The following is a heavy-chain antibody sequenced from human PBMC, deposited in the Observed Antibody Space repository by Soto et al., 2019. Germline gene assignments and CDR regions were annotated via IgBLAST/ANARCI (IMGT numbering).Heavy chain of an antibody. CDR2: ISGSGGST. CDR1: GFTFSSYA. J-gene: IGHJ4*02. V-gene: IGHV3-23*01. CDR3: AKEGVDCSGGSCYSDY. D-gene: IGHD2-15*01. Sequence: GGSLRLSCAASGFTFSSYAMSWVRQAPGKGLEWVSAISGSGGSTYYAYSVKGRFTISRDNSKNTLYLQMNSLRAEDTAVYYCAKEGVDCSGGSCYSDYWGQGTLVTVSS.